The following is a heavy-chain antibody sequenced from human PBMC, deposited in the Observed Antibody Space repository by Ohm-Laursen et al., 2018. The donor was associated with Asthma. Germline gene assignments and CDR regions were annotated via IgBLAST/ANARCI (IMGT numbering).Heavy chain of an antibody. J-gene: IGHJ5*02. CDR2: INTNTGNP. V-gene: IGHV7-4-1*02. Sequence: SVKVSCKVSGYTFTSYAMNWVRQAPGQGLEWIGWINTNTGNPTYAQGFTGRFVFSLDTSVSTAYLQISSLKAEDTAVYYCARDLTTVPEYSSSSPWFDPWGQGTLVTVSS. CDR1: GYTFTSYA. CDR3: ARDLTTVPEYSSSSPWFDP. D-gene: IGHD6-6*01.